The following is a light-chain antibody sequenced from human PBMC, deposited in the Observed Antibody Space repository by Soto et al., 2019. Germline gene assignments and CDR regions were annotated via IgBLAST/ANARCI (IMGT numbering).Light chain of an antibody. CDR2: DAS. V-gene: IGKV3-11*01. CDR1: QSVSSY. J-gene: IGKJ4*01. CDR3: QQRSNRPLT. Sequence: EVMFKQSASTVSLSPGERATLSCRASQSVSSYLAWYQQKPGQAPRLLIYDASNRATGIPARFSGSGSGTDFTLTISSLEPEDFAVYYCQQRSNRPLTFGGGTKVDIK.